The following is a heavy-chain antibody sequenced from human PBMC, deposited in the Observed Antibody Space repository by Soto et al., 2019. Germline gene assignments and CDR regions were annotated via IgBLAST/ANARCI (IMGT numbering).Heavy chain of an antibody. D-gene: IGHD3-9*01. V-gene: IGHV1-18*01. CDR3: ARDILTGMSLYYYYYGMDV. CDR2: ISAYNGNT. CDR1: GYTFTSYG. Sequence: ASVKVSCKASGYTFTSYGISWVRQAPGQGLEWMGWISAYNGNTNYAQKLQGRVTMTTDTSTSTAYMELRSLRSDDTAVYYCARDILTGMSLYYYYYGMDVWGQGTTVTVS. J-gene: IGHJ6*02.